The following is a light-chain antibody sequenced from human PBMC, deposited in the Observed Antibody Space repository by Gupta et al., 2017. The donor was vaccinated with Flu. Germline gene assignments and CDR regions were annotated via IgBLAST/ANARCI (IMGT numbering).Light chain of an antibody. CDR2: GAS. CDR3: QQYGRSPPGT. V-gene: IGKV3-20*01. CDR1: QSVSSSY. Sequence: IVLTQSPGTLSLSPGERATLSCRASQSVSSSYLAWYQQKPGQAPRLLIYGASSRATGIPDRVSGSGSGTDFTRTISRLEPEDFAVYYCQQYGRSPPGTFGQGTKVEIK. J-gene: IGKJ1*01.